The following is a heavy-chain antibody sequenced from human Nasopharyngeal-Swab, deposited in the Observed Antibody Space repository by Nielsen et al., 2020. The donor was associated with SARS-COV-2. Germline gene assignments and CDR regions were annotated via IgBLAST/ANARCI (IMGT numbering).Heavy chain of an antibody. D-gene: IGHD3-10*01. V-gene: IGHV4-30-2*01. CDR1: GGSITSGGFS. Sequence: SETLSLTCAVSGGSITSGGFSWSWIRQPPGKGLEWIGYIYYSGTTDYSPSLKSRVTISVDRSKNQFFLKLNSVTAADTAVYYCARITMVRGVTPSYLMDVWGKGTTVTVSS. CDR3: ARITMVRGVTPSYLMDV. J-gene: IGHJ6*03. CDR2: IYYSGTT.